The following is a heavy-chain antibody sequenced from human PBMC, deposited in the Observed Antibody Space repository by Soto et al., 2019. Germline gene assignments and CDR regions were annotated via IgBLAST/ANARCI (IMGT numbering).Heavy chain of an antibody. CDR2: ITGSGAGT. CDR1: GFTFSRYA. J-gene: IGHJ4*02. D-gene: IGHD4-17*01. CDR3: ARDPNGDYVGAFDD. Sequence: EVQLLESGGGLVQPGGSPRLSCVASGFTFSRYALTWVRQAPGRGLEWVSSITGSGAGTDYADSVRGRFTISRDNSENTLYLQMNSLRAEDTALYYCARDPNGDYVGAFDDWGQGTLVTVSS. V-gene: IGHV3-23*01.